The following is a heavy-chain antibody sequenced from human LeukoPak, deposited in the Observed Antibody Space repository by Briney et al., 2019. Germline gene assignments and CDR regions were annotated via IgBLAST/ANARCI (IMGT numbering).Heavy chain of an antibody. Sequence: GRSLRLSCAASGFTFSSYAMHWVRQAPGKGLEWVAVISYDGSNKYYADSVKGRFTISRDNAKNSLYLQMNSLRAEDTAVYYCARVLKAAAGYYYYYMDVWGKGTTVTVSS. CDR2: ISYDGSNK. CDR3: ARVLKAAAGYYYYYMDV. V-gene: IGHV3-30*04. D-gene: IGHD6-13*01. CDR1: GFTFSSYA. J-gene: IGHJ6*03.